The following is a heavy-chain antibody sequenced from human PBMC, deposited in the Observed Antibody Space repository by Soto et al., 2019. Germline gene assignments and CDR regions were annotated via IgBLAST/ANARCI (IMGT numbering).Heavy chain of an antibody. J-gene: IGHJ6*02. CDR3: ARATHMVRGVIITYYYGMDV. Sequence: PSETLSLTCTVSGGSISSGGYYWSWIRQHPGKGLEWIGYIYYSGSTYYNPSLKSRVTISVDTSKNQFSLKLSSVTAADTAVYYCARATHMVRGVIITYYYGMDVWGQGTTVTVSS. CDR2: IYYSGST. D-gene: IGHD3-10*01. V-gene: IGHV4-31*03. CDR1: GGSISSGGYY.